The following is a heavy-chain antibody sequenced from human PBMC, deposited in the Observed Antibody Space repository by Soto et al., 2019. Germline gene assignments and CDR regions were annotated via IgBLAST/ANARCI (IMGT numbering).Heavy chain of an antibody. CDR3: AKGVGSARYFDW. Sequence: EVQLLESGGGLVQPGGSLRLSCAASGFTFSSYAMSWVRQAPGKGLEWVSAISASGGSTYYADSVKGRFTISRDNSKNTLYLQMNSRRAEDTAVYYCAKGVGSARYFDWWGQGTLVTVSS. D-gene: IGHD3-9*01. CDR1: GFTFSSYA. J-gene: IGHJ4*02. V-gene: IGHV3-23*01. CDR2: ISASGGST.